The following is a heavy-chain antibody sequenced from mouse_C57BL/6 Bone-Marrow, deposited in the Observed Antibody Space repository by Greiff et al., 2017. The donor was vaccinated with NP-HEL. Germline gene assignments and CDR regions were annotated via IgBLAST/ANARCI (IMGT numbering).Heavy chain of an antibody. CDR1: GYTFTSYW. CDR2: IDPSDSYT. D-gene: IGHD2-4*01. Sequence: QVQLQQPGAELVRPGSSVKLSCKASGYTFTSYWMHWVKQRPLQGLEWIGNIDPSDSYTHYNQKFKDKATMTVDKSSSTAYMQLSSLTAADSAVYYCAREDYDYDCWGQGTTLTVSS. V-gene: IGHV1-52*01. CDR3: AREDYDYDC. J-gene: IGHJ2*01.